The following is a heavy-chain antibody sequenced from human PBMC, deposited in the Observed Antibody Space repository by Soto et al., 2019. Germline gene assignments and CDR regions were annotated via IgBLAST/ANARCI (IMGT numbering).Heavy chain of an antibody. J-gene: IGHJ4*02. CDR2: IIPLSGTT. CDR3: ARGPDRSGFYLFDY. CDR1: GVTFSNHA. V-gene: IGHV1-69*13. D-gene: IGHD3-22*01. Sequence: SVQLSCKACGVTFSNHALSWVRQAPGQGPEWMRGIIPLSGTTNYVQKFQGRVTITADESMTTAYMELSSLGYEDTAVYYCARGPDRSGFYLFDYWGQGTLVTV.